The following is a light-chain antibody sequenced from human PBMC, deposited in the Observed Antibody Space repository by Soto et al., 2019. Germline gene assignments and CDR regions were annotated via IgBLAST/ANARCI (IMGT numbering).Light chain of an antibody. V-gene: IGLV2-8*01. CDR3: KSYAGSNTDV. Sequence: QSPLTQSPSATGSPGQSVTISCTRTKNVNGVYDFVSWYQHHPGKAPRLIIYEVVQRPSGDPDRFSGSKPGNTASLTVSGRQAADEADYFCKSYAGSNTDVFGRGTKVTVL. CDR1: KNVNGVYDF. CDR2: EVV. J-gene: IGLJ1*01.